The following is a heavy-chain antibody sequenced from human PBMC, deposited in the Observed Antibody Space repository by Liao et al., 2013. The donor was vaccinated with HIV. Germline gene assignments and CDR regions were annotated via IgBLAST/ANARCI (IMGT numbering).Heavy chain of an antibody. CDR3: ARTRPTVCFDY. V-gene: IGHV4-34*01. J-gene: IGHJ4*02. CDR1: GGSFSGYY. Sequence: QVQLQQWGAGLLKPSETLSLTCAVYGGSFSGYYWSWIRQPPGKGLEWIGEINHSGSTNYNPSLKSRVTISVDTSKNQFSLKLSSVTAADTAVYYCARTRPTVCFDYWGQGTLVTVSS. D-gene: IGHD1-26*01. CDR2: INHSGST.